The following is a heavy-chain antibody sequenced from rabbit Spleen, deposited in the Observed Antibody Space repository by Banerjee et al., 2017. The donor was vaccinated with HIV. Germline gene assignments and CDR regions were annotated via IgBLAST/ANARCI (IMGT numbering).Heavy chain of an antibody. CDR3: ARDTGSSFSSYGMDP. J-gene: IGHJ6*02. D-gene: IGHD8-1*01. V-gene: IGHV1S40*01. CDR1: GFSFSSSDY. CDR2: IAGSSSGFT. Sequence: QSLEESGGGLVQPEGSLALTCKASGFSFSSSDYICWVRQAPGKGLEWISCIAGSSSGFTYSATWAKGRFTISKTSSTTVTLQMTSLTAADTATYFCARDTGSSFSSYGMDPWGPGTLVTVS.